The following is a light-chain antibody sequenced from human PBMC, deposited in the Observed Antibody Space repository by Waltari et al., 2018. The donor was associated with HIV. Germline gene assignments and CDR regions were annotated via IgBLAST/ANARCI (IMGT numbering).Light chain of an antibody. CDR2: YDI. V-gene: IGLV3-21*04. J-gene: IGLJ2*01. CDR1: NIGSRS. CDR3: QVWDGDSNHVV. Sequence: SYMLTPPPSVPVAPGETARITCEGDNIGSRSVQWDQQKARQAPMLVISYDIHRPSGIPERVSGSNYDNTATLTISRVEAEDEADYYCQVWDGDSNHVVFGGGTKLTVL.